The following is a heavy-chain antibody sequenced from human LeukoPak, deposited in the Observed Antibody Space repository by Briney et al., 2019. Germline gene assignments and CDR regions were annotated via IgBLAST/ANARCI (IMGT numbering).Heavy chain of an antibody. V-gene: IGHV4-59*01. CDR2: IYYSGST. Sequence: SETPSLTCTVSGGSISSYYWSWIRQPPGKGLEWIGYIYYSGSTNYNPSLKSRVTISVDTSKNQFSLKLSSVTAADTAVYYCARGGRTPTNAFDIWGQGTTVTVSS. J-gene: IGHJ3*02. D-gene: IGHD5-24*01. CDR3: ARGGRTPTNAFDI. CDR1: GGSISSYY.